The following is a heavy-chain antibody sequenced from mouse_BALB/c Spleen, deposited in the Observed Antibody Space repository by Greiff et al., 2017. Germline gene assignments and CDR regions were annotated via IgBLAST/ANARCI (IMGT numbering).Heavy chain of an antibody. CDR2: INPSSGYT. V-gene: IGHV1-4*02. D-gene: IGHD1-1*01. Sequence: LVESAAELARPGASVKMSCKASGYTFTSYTMHWVKQRPGQGLEWIGYINPSSGYTEYNQKFKDKTTLTADKSSSTAYMQLSSLTSEDSAVYYCARRRDYYGSSYTSWYAMDYWGQGTSVTVSS. CDR1: GYTFTSYT. J-gene: IGHJ4*01. CDR3: ARRRDYYGSSYTSWYAMDY.